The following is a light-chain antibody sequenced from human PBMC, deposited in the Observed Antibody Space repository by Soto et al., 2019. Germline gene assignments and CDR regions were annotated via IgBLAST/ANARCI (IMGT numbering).Light chain of an antibody. CDR2: DAS. Sequence: EIVLTQSPATLSLSPGERATLSCRASQSVSSYLAWYQQKPGQAPRLLIYDASNRATGIPARFSGSGSGTDFTLTICSREPEDFAVYYCQQRSNWPLTFGGGTKVEIK. V-gene: IGKV3-11*01. CDR1: QSVSSY. CDR3: QQRSNWPLT. J-gene: IGKJ4*01.